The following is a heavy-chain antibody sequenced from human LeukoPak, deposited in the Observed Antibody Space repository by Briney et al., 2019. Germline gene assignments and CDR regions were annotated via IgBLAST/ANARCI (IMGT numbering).Heavy chain of an antibody. Sequence: PSETLSLTCTVSGGSISSYYWSWIRQPAGKGLEYIGRIYTSGNTNYNPSLKSRVTMSVDTSKNQFSLKLSSVTAADTAVYYCARTRIAAAGTFRFDPWGQGTLVTVSS. CDR3: ARTRIAAAGTFRFDP. J-gene: IGHJ5*02. D-gene: IGHD6-13*01. CDR2: IYTSGNT. V-gene: IGHV4-4*07. CDR1: GGSISSYY.